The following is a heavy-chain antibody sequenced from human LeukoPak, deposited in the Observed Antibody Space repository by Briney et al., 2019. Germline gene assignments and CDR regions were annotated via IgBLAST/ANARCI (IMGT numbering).Heavy chain of an antibody. J-gene: IGHJ4*02. V-gene: IGHV1-18*01. CDR2: ISAYNGNT. CDR1: GYTFTSYG. Sequence: ASVKVSCKASGYTFTSYGISWVRQAPGQGLEWMGWISAYNGNTNYAQKLQGRVTMTTDTSTSTAYMELRSLRSDDTAVYYCARDLRYSSSWYRVFDYWGQGTLVTDSS. D-gene: IGHD6-13*01. CDR3: ARDLRYSSSWYRVFDY.